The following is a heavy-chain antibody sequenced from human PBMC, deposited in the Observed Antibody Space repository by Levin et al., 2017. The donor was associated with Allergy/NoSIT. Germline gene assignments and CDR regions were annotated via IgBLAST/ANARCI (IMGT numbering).Heavy chain of an antibody. CDR3: ARLAVAGFLWRDY. Sequence: SETLSLTCTVSGGSISSSSYYWGWIRQPPGKGLEWIGSIYYSGSTYYNPSLKSRVTISVDTSKNQFSLKLSSVTAADTAVYYCARLAVAGFLWRDYWGQGTLVTVSS. V-gene: IGHV4-39*01. D-gene: IGHD6-19*01. J-gene: IGHJ4*02. CDR2: IYYSGST. CDR1: GGSISSSSYY.